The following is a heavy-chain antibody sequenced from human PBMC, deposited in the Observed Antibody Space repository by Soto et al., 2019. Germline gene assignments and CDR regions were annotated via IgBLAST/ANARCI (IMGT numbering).Heavy chain of an antibody. J-gene: IGHJ3*02. CDR3: AREKMGVVITYDAFDI. D-gene: IGHD3-22*01. CDR1: GFTFSSYS. Sequence: EVQLVESGGGLVQPGGSLRLSCAASGFTFSSYSMNWVRQAPGKGLEWVSYISSSSSTIYYADSVKGRFTISRDNAKNSLYLQMNSLRAEDTAVYYCAREKMGVVITYDAFDIWGQGTMVTVSS. V-gene: IGHV3-48*01. CDR2: ISSSSSTI.